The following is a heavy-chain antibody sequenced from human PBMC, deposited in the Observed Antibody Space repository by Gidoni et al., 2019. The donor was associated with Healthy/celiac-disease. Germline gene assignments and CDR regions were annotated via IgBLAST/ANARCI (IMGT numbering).Heavy chain of an antibody. V-gene: IGHV3-23*01. CDR1: GFTFSSYA. Sequence: EVQLLESGGGLVQPGGSLRLSCAASGFTFSSYAMRWVRQAPGKGLEWVSAISGSGGSTYYADSVKGRFTISRDNSKNTLYLQMNSLRAEDTAVYYCAKTSGDSSGYYYLDYWGQGTLVTVSS. J-gene: IGHJ4*02. D-gene: IGHD3-22*01. CDR2: ISGSGGST. CDR3: AKTSGDSSGYYYLDY.